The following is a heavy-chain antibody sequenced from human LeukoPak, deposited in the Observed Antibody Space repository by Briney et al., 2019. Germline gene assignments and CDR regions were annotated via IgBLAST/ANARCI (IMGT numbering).Heavy chain of an antibody. J-gene: IGHJ4*02. CDR2: ISAYNGNT. CDR1: GYTFTSYG. V-gene: IGHV1-18*01. D-gene: IGHD3-16*02. Sequence: ASVNVSCKASGYTFTSYGISWVRQAPGQGLEWMGWISAYNGNTNYAQKLQGRVTMTTDTSTSTAYMELRSLRSDDTAVYYCARGGLRLGELSPFDYWGQGTLVTVSS. CDR3: ARGGLRLGELSPFDY.